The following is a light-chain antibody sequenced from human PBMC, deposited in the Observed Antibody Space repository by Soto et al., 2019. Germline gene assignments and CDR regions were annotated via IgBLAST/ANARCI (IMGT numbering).Light chain of an antibody. J-gene: IGKJ1*01. Sequence: EMVLTQSPGTLSLSPGERATLSCMASQSVSSSYLAWYQQKPGQAPRLLIYGASSRATGIPDRFSGSGSGTDFTLTISRLEPEDFAVYYCQQYGSSLWTFGQGTKVDI. V-gene: IGKV3-20*01. CDR3: QQYGSSLWT. CDR1: QSVSSSY. CDR2: GAS.